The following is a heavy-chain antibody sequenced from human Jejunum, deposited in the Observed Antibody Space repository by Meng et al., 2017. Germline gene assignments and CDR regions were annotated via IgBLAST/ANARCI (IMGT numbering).Heavy chain of an antibody. V-gene: IGHV3-23*01. J-gene: IGHJ4*02. D-gene: IGHD1-14*01. CDR1: GFTFSSHT. CDR3: AKLTTN. Sequence: LCDDWGRYVTLVGSLSTPCAASGFTFSSHTLVWVRQSQGKGLEWVSSISVSTSSTYYTDSVKGRFTISRDNSKNTLYLQMDSLRAEDTAVYYCAKLTTNWGQGTLVTVSS. CDR2: ISVSTSST.